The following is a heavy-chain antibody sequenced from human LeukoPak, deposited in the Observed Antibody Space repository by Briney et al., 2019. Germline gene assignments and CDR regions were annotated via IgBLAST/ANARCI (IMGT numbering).Heavy chain of an antibody. D-gene: IGHD3-3*01. Sequence: GGSLRLSCAASGFSFSSYAMTWVRQAPGRGLEWVSVISGDGASTDFIDSVKGRFTISRDNSKQTLHLQMNTLGAEDTAVYYCAKAEYYDFWSGSGGTAFDYWGQGTLVTVSS. J-gene: IGHJ4*02. CDR3: AKAEYYDFWSGSGGTAFDY. CDR1: GFSFSSYA. CDR2: ISGDGAST. V-gene: IGHV3-23*01.